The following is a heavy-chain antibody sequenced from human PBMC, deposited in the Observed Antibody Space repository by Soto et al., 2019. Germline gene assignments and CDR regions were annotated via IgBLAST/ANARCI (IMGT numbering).Heavy chain of an antibody. CDR3: AREGSRPYYYYGMDV. CDR2: ISAYNGNT. CDR1: GYTFTSYG. D-gene: IGHD1-26*01. Sequence: QDQLVQSGAEVKKPGTSVKVSCKDSGYTFTSYGLSWVRQAPGQGLEWMGWISAYNGNTNYAQKLQGRVTMTTDTSTSTAYMELRSLRSDDMAVYYCAREGSRPYYYYGMDVWGQGTTVTVSS. J-gene: IGHJ6*02. V-gene: IGHV1-18*03.